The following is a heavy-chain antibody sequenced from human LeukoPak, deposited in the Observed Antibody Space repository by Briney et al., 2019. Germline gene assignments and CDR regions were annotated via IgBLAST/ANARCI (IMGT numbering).Heavy chain of an antibody. J-gene: IGHJ4*02. Sequence: SETLSLTCAVYGGSFSGYYWSWIRQPPGKGLEWIGEINHSGSTNYNPSLKSRLTISVDTSKNQFSLKLSSVTAADTAVYYCARGSAVVVDSLRDFDYWGQGTLATVSS. CDR2: INHSGST. V-gene: IGHV4-34*01. CDR3: ARGSAVVVDSLRDFDY. D-gene: IGHD3-22*01. CDR1: GGSFSGYY.